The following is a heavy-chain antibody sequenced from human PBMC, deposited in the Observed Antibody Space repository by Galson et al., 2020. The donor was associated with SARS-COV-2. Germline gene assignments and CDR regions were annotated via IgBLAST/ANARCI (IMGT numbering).Heavy chain of an antibody. J-gene: IGHJ3*01. Sequence: GGSLRLSCAASGFSFVTKSMNWVRQAPGKGLEWISYISSSSSNIHYAESVKGRFTISKDNTKNALYLQMTSLRADDTAVYYCARDLGYCRGGNCFHDAFDLWGQGTMVTVSS. V-gene: IGHV3-48*04. CDR3: ARDLGYCRGGNCFHDAFDL. CDR2: ISSSSSNI. CDR1: GFSFVTKS. D-gene: IGHD2-15*01.